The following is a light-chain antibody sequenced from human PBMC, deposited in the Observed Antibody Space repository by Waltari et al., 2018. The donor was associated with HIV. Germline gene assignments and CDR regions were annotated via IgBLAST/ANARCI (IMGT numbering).Light chain of an antibody. CDR1: SSNIGNNA. CDR3: GAAWDDSRNGPV. Sequence: QSVLTQPPSVSEAPRQRVTISCSGSSSNIGNNAVNWYQQLPGKAPQLLIYEDELLPSGVADLFSGSKSGTSASLAISGLQSEDEADYYCGAAWDDSRNGPVFGGGTKLTVL. CDR2: EDE. J-gene: IGLJ2*01. V-gene: IGLV1-36*01.